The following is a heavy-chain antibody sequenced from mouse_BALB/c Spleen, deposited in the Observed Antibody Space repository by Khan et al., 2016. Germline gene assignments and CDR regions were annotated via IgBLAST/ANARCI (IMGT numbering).Heavy chain of an antibody. Sequence: QVQLKESGPGLVRPSQSLSITCTVSGFSLTTYGVHWVRQSPGKGLEWLGVIWSGGSTVYNAVFISRLSISKATSKSQVFFKMNSLQVNDTAIYNCARNRANWDYAMDYWGQGTSVTVSS. CDR3: ARNRANWDYAMDY. D-gene: IGHD4-1*01. CDR1: GFSLTTYG. V-gene: IGHV2-2*02. J-gene: IGHJ4*01. CDR2: IWSGGST.